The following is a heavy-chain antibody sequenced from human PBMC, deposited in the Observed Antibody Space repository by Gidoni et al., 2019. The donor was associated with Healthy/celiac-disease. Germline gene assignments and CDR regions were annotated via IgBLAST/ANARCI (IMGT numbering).Heavy chain of an antibody. CDR1: GFTFSSYE. CDR2: ISSSGSTI. V-gene: IGHV3-48*03. Sequence: EVQLVESGGGWVQPGGSLRLSCAASGFTFSSYEMNWVRQAPGKGLEWVSYISSSGSTIYYADSVKGRFTISRDNAKNSLYLQINSLRAEDTAVYYCARVWANVDYWGQGTLVTVSS. CDR3: ARVWANVDY. D-gene: IGHD2-8*01. J-gene: IGHJ4*02.